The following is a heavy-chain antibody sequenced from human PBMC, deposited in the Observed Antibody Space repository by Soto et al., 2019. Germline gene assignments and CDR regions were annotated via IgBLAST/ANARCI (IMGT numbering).Heavy chain of an antibody. CDR1: GYTFNKYG. J-gene: IGHJ5*02. D-gene: IGHD3-10*01. V-gene: IGHV3-33*01. CDR2: IWYDGTND. Sequence: GGSLRLSCEGSGYTFNKYGMHWVRQAPGKGLEWVAIIWYDGTNDFYADSVNGRSTISKDNSKNKVYLEMDSLRVEDTGIYYCARAGVENWLDPWGRRTLVTVSS. CDR3: ARAGVENWLDP.